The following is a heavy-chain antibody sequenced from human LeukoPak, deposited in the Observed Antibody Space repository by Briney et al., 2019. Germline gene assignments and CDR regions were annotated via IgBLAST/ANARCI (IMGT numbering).Heavy chain of an antibody. Sequence: ASVKVSCKASGYTFTGYYMHWVRQAPGQGLEWMGWINPKSGGTNYAQKFQGRVTMTRDTSISTAYMELSRPISDDTAVYYCARAPTMDTATGIDYWGQGTLVTVSS. D-gene: IGHD5-18*01. CDR2: INPKSGGT. J-gene: IGHJ4*02. V-gene: IGHV1-2*02. CDR1: GYTFTGYY. CDR3: ARAPTMDTATGIDY.